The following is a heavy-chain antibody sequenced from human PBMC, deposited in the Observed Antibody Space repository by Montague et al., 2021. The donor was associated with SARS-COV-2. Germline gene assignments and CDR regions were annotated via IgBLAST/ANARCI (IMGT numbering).Heavy chain of an antibody. CDR2: IHYKGHK. CDR3: ARHDNSGTYPMDV. Sequence: SETLSLTCDVSGVSISNYHWSWIRQPPGRGLEFIGYIHYKGHKNYKPSLQSRATMSVDTSKNQVSLKLTSVTAADTAVYCCARHDNSGTYPMDVWGQGTTVTVSS. V-gene: IGHV4-59*08. J-gene: IGHJ6*02. D-gene: IGHD3-10*01. CDR1: GVSISNYH.